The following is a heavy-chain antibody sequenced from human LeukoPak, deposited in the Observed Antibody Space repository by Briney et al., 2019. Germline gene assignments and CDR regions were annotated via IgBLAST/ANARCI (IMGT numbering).Heavy chain of an antibody. CDR3: TRVKFGGSRSHSGSAGFDP. V-gene: IGHV3-49*03. CDR2: IRSKAYGGTT. J-gene: IGHJ5*02. D-gene: IGHD1-26*01. CDR1: GFTFGDYA. Sequence: PGGSLRLSCTASGFTFGDYAMSWFRQAPGKGLEWVGFIRSKAYGGTTEYAASVKGRFTISRDDSKSIAYLQMNSLKTEDTAVYYCTRVKFGGSRSHSGSAGFDPWGQGTLVTVSS.